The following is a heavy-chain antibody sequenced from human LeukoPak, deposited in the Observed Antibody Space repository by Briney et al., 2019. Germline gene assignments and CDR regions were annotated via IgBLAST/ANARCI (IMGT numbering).Heavy chain of an antibody. J-gene: IGHJ4*02. V-gene: IGHV1-8*01. Sequence: ASVKVSCKTSGYTFPSYDINWVRQATGQGLEWMGWMNPNSGNTGYAQRFQGRVTITRNTSITTAYMELSSLRSEDTAVYFCARGPKWCGSYYYFDFWGQGTLVTVSS. D-gene: IGHD1-26*01. CDR1: GYTFPSYD. CDR3: ARGPKWCGSYYYFDF. CDR2: MNPNSGNT.